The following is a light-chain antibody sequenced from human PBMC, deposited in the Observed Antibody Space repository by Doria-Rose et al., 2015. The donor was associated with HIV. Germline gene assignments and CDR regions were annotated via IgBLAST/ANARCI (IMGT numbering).Light chain of an antibody. CDR2: DAS. J-gene: IGKJ5*01. Sequence: EIVMTQSPGTLSLSPGERATLSCRASQSVSRSYLAWYQQKPGLAPRLPIYDASSRATGIPDRFSGSGSGTDFTLIISRLEPEDFGVYYCQQYGSSPTTFGQGTRLEIK. CDR3: QQYGSSPTT. CDR1: QSVSRSY. V-gene: IGKV3-20*01.